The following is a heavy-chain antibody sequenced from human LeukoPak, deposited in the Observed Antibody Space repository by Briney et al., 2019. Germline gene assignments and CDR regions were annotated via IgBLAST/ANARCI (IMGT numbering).Heavy chain of an antibody. CDR1: GFTFRLYG. Sequence: GGSLRLSCEASGFTFRLYGMHWVRQAPGKGLEWVALISNDGNKKYFADSVKGRFTMSRDNSKNTLYRQMNSLTPEDTALYFCAKDRSPYGDYIGVDYWGQGTLVSVSS. V-gene: IGHV3-30*18. J-gene: IGHJ4*02. CDR3: AKDRSPYGDYIGVDY. CDR2: ISNDGNKK. D-gene: IGHD4-17*01.